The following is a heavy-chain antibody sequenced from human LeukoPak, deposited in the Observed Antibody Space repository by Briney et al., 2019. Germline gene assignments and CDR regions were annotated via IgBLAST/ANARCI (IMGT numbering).Heavy chain of an antibody. CDR2: VNLGSGDT. V-gene: IGHV1-3*03. CDR3: ARGPRKKLWTRMFDY. CDR1: AFTITNYA. Sequence: ASVKVSCKTSAFTITNYAIHWVRHAHGHRIEWMGWVNLGSGDTKNSEDFQGRLSITSDTSASTVYMALSSLTSEDMAVYYCARGPRKKLWTRMFDYWGQGTLVTVSS. D-gene: IGHD3-10*01. J-gene: IGHJ4*02.